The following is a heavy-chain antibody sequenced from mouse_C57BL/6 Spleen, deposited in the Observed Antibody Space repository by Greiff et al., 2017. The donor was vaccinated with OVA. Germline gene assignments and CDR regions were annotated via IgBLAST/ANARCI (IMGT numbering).Heavy chain of an antibody. D-gene: IGHD2-1*01. Sequence: QVQLKEPGAELVMPGASVKLSCKASGYTFTSYWMHWVKQRPGQGLEWIGEIDPSDSYTNYNQKFKGKSTLTVDKSSSTAYMQLSSLTSEDSAVYYCARSRGYGNYDFDYWGQGTTLTVSS. J-gene: IGHJ2*01. V-gene: IGHV1-69*01. CDR1: GYTFTSYW. CDR2: IDPSDSYT. CDR3: ARSRGYGNYDFDY.